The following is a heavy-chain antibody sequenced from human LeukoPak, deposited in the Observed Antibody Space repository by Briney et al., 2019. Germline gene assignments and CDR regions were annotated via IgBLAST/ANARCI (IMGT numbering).Heavy chain of an antibody. V-gene: IGHV1-69*05. J-gene: IGHJ4*02. Sequence: VASVKVSCKASGGTFSSYAINWVRQAPGQGLEWMGGIIPIFGTANYAQKFQGRVTITTDESTSTAYMELSSLRSEDTAMYYCARVFARGGEISGSYYYYWGQGTLVTVSS. CDR1: GGTFSSYA. CDR2: IIPIFGTA. CDR3: ARVFARGGEISGSYYYY. D-gene: IGHD1-26*01.